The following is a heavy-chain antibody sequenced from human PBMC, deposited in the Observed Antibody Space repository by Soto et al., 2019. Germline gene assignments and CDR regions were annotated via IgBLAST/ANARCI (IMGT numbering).Heavy chain of an antibody. CDR3: ASVLRVSYGMDV. CDR1: GFTFSSYA. CDR2: ISGSGGST. D-gene: IGHD3-16*01. V-gene: IGHV3-23*01. Sequence: PGGSLRLSCAASGFTFSSYAMSWVRQAPGKGLEWVSAISGSGGSTYYADSVKGRFTISRDNSKNTLYLQMNSLRAEDTAVYYCASVLRVSYGMDVWGQGTTVTVSS. J-gene: IGHJ6*02.